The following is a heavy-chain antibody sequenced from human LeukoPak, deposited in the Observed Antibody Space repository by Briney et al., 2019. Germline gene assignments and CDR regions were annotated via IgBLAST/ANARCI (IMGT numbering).Heavy chain of an antibody. Sequence: GSLRLSCAASGFTFSSYSMNWVRQAPGKGLEWVSSISSSSSYIYYADSVKGRFTISRDNAKNSLYLQMNSLRAEDTAVYYCAREGSVGAFDIWGQGTMVTVSS. D-gene: IGHD3-10*01. CDR2: ISSSSSYI. V-gene: IGHV3-21*01. J-gene: IGHJ3*02. CDR3: AREGSVGAFDI. CDR1: GFTFSSYS.